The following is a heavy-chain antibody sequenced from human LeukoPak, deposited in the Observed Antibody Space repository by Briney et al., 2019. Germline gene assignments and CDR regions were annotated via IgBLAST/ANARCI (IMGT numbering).Heavy chain of an antibody. J-gene: IGHJ4*02. CDR3: ATPNGWDDVDTAFDY. CDR1: GFTFSSYA. D-gene: IGHD5-18*01. Sequence: GGSLRLSCAASGFTFSSYAMSWVRQAPGKGLEWVSAISGSGGSTYYADSVKGRFTSSRDNSKNTLYLQMNSLRAEDTAVSYCATPNGWDDVDTAFDYWGQGTLVTVSS. CDR2: ISGSGGST. V-gene: IGHV3-23*01.